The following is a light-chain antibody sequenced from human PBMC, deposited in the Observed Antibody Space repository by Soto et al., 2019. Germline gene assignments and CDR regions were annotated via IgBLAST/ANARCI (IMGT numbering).Light chain of an antibody. Sequence: EIVMTQSPATLSVSPGERATLSCRASQSVSSNLAWYQQKPRQAPRLLIYGASTRATGIPARFSGSGSGTEFTLTISSLQSEDFAVYYCQQYNNWPPWTFGQGTKGEIK. CDR3: QQYNNWPPWT. V-gene: IGKV3-15*01. CDR2: GAS. J-gene: IGKJ1*01. CDR1: QSVSSN.